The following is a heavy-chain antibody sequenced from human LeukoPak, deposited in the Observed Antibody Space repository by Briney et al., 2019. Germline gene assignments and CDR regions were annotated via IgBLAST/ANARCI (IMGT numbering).Heavy chain of an antibody. CDR1: GGTFSSYA. Sequence: SVKVSCKASGGTFSSYAISWVRQAPGQGLEWMGRIIPIFGIANYAQKFQGRVTITADKSTSTAYMELSSLRSEDTAVYYCARVTAAAGTRWFDPWGQGTLVTVSS. CDR2: IIPIFGIA. CDR3: ARVTAAAGTRWFDP. D-gene: IGHD6-13*01. J-gene: IGHJ5*02. V-gene: IGHV1-69*04.